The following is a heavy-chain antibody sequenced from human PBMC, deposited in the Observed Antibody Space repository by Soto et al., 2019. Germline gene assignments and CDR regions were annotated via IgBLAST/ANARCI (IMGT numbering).Heavy chain of an antibody. V-gene: IGHV3-11*06. CDR3: ARDLRDVLRFLEWSVGFDY. CDR2: ISSSSSYT. J-gene: IGHJ4*02. Sequence: GGSLRLSCAASGFNFNNAWMSWVRQAPGKGLEWVSYISSSSSYTNYADSVKGRFTISRDNAKNSLYLQMNSLRAEDTAVYYCARDLRDVLRFLEWSVGFDYWGQGTLVTVSS. D-gene: IGHD3-3*01. CDR1: GFNFNNAW.